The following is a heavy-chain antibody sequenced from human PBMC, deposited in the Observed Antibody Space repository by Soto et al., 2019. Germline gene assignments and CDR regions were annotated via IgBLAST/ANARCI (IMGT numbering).Heavy chain of an antibody. CDR3: ARDKITGLFDY. CDR1: GGSFSGYS. V-gene: IGHV4-34*01. Sequence: QVQLQQWGAGLLKPSETLSLTCAVYGGSFSGYSWPWIRQPPGTGLEWIGEINHSGSTNYNPSLKSRVTISVDTSKSQFSLKLTSVTAADTAVYYCARDKITGLFDYWGQGTLVTVSS. J-gene: IGHJ4*02. CDR2: INHSGST. D-gene: IGHD3-10*01.